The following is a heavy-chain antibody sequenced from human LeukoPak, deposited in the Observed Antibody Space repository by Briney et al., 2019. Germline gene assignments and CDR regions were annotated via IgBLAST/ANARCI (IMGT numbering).Heavy chain of an antibody. CDR1: GHTFTSYA. D-gene: IGHD3-9*01. J-gene: IGHJ5*02. Sequence: ASVKVSCKASGHTFTSYAMHWVRQAPGQRLEWMGWINAGNGNTKYSQKFQGRVTITRDTSASTAYMELSSLRSEDTAVYYCARSGEVLRYFDWLSWFDPWGQGTLVTVSS. CDR2: INAGNGNT. V-gene: IGHV1-3*01. CDR3: ARSGEVLRYFDWLSWFDP.